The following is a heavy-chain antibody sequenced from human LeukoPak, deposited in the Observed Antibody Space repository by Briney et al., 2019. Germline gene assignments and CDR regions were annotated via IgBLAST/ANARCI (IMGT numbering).Heavy chain of an antibody. D-gene: IGHD2-15*01. V-gene: IGHV3-23*01. CDR1: GFTFSSYA. J-gene: IGHJ3*02. CDR2: ISGSGGST. Sequence: PGGSLRLSCAASGFTFSSYAMSWVRQAPGKGLEWVSAISGSGGSTYYADSVKGRFTISRDDSKNTLYLQMNSLRAEDTAVYYCAARYCSGGSCLPPDIWGQGTMVTVSS. CDR3: AARYCSGGSCLPPDI.